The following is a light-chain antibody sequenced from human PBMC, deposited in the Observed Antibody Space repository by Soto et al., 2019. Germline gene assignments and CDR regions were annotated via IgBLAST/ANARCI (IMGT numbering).Light chain of an antibody. V-gene: IGKV1-39*01. CDR1: QSINIY. Sequence: DIQMTQSPSSLSASVGDRVTIACRASQSINIYLNWYEQKTGTAPKLLLYAASNLQSGVPARFSGSGSGTDFTLTISSLQPEDFATYYCHQSDSIPHTVGQGPKLDIK. CDR3: HQSDSIPHT. J-gene: IGKJ2*01. CDR2: AAS.